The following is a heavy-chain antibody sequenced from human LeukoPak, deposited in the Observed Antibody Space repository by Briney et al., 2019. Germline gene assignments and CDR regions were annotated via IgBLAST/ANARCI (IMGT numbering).Heavy chain of an antibody. V-gene: IGHV3-21*01. CDR2: TSSSSSYI. CDR1: GFTFSSYS. Sequence: GGSLRLSCAASGFTFSSYSMNWVRQAPGKGLEWVSSTSSSSSYIYYADSVKGRFTISRDNAKNSLYLQMNSLRAEDTAVYYCARDTHPPYYFDYWGQGTLVTVSS. J-gene: IGHJ4*02. CDR3: ARDTHPPYYFDY.